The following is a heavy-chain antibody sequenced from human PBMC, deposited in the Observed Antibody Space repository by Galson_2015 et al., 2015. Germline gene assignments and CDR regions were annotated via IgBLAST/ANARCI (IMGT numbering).Heavy chain of an antibody. V-gene: IGHV1-18*04. J-gene: IGHJ5*01. D-gene: IGHD1-1*01. Sequence: SVKVSCKASGYTFTSYGISWVRQAPGQGLEWMGWISGYNDNTNYAQKLQGRVTMTTDTSTSTAYMELRSLRSDDTAVYYCAILTSCWYAYWGHGPLVPVSS. CDR1: GYTFTSYG. CDR2: ISGYNDNT. CDR3: AILTSCWYAY.